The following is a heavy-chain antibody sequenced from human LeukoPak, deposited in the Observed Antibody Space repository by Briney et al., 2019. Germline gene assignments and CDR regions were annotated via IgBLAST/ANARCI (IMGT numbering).Heavy chain of an antibody. CDR3: ARQMPAAGGTINQPDWFGP. J-gene: IGHJ5*02. Sequence: PSETLSLTCTVSGGSISSSNYYWGWIRQPPGKGLEWIGIIYYSGNTYYNPSLKSRVTISVDTSKNQFSLKLSSVTAADTAVYYCARQMPAAGGTINQPDWFGPWGQGTLVTVSS. CDR1: GGSISSSNYY. V-gene: IGHV4-39*01. D-gene: IGHD6-13*01. CDR2: IYYSGNT.